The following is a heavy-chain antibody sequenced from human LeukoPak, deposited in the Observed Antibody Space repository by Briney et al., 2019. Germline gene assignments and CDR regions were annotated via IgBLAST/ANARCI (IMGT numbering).Heavy chain of an antibody. CDR2: VYYNGST. J-gene: IGHJ4*02. Sequence: KPSETLSLTCTVSGGSISSYYWSWIRQPPGKGLEWIGYVYYNGSTTYNPSLKSRVTISVDTSKNQFSLKLSSVTAADTAVYYCAREVVLDYYDTSGYYPVFDSWGQGTLVTVSS. V-gene: IGHV4-59*01. CDR3: AREVVLDYYDTSGYYPVFDS. D-gene: IGHD3-22*01. CDR1: GGSISSYY.